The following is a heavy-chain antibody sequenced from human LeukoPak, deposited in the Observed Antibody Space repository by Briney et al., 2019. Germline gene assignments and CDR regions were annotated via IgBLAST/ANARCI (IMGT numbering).Heavy chain of an antibody. Sequence: PSETLSLTCTVSGGSISSYYWSWIRQPPGKGLEWIGYIYYSGSTDYNPSLKSRVTISVDTSKNQFSLKLSSVTAADTAVYYCARVHSSSWCNDYWGQGTLVTVSS. CDR1: GGSISSYY. J-gene: IGHJ4*02. D-gene: IGHD6-13*01. V-gene: IGHV4-59*12. CDR3: ARVHSSSWCNDY. CDR2: IYYSGST.